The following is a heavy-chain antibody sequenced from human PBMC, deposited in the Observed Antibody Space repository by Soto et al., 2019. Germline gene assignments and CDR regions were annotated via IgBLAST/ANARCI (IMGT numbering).Heavy chain of an antibody. D-gene: IGHD4-4*01. J-gene: IGHJ6*02. V-gene: IGHV4-31*03. CDR1: GGSISSGGYY. CDR3: AXGPGYSNYVYYYYYGMDV. Sequence: SETLSLTCTVSGGSISSGGYYWSWIRQHPGKGLEWIGYIYYSGSTYYNPSLKSRVTISVDTSKNQFSLKLSSVTAADTAVYYCAXGPGYSNYVYYYYYGMDVWGQGTTVTVSS. CDR2: IYYSGST.